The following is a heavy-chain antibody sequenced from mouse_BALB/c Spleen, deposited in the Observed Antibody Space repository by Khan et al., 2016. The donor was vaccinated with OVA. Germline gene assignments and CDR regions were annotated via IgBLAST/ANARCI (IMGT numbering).Heavy chain of an antibody. CDR1: GYTFINYW. CDR3: ARRGLRWDFDY. CDR2: INPSTGYT. Sequence: VQLQESGAELAKPGASVKLSCKASGYTFINYWILWIKQRPGQGLEWIGYINPSTGYTEFNQNFKDKATLTGDKSSSTAYMQPSSLTSEDSTGYYCARRGLRWDFDYWGQGTTLTVSS. J-gene: IGHJ2*01. D-gene: IGHD1-1*01. V-gene: IGHV1-7*01.